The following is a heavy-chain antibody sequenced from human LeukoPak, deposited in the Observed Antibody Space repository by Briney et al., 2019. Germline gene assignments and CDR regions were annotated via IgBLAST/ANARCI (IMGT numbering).Heavy chain of an antibody. CDR2: VFYTGKT. J-gene: IGHJ4*02. CDR1: GGSVSTSDYY. CDR3: ARVFDS. V-gene: IGHV4-39*07. Sequence: SETLSLTCPVSGGSVSTSDYYWGWIRQSPVKGLEWIGDVFYTGKTNYNPYLRGRATISIDTSKNQFSLKLTYVTAADSAVYYCARVFDSCGQGTLVTVSS.